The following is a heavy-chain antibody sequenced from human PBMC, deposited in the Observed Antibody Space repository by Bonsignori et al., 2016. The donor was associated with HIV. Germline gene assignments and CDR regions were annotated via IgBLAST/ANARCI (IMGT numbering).Heavy chain of an antibody. V-gene: IGHV3-30*18. J-gene: IGHJ3*02. CDR2: ISYDGSNK. Sequence: VRQMPGKGLEWVAVISYDGSNKYYADSVKGRFTISRDNSKNTLYLQMNSLRAEDTAVYYCAKTKLGVGIGPSDIWGQGTMVTVSS. CDR3: AKTKLGVGIGPSDI. D-gene: IGHD3-16*01.